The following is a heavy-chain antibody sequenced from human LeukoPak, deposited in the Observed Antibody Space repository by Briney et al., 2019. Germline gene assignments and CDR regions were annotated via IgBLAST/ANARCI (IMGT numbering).Heavy chain of an antibody. D-gene: IGHD3-3*01. CDR2: ISSSSSYT. CDR1: GFTFSSYS. J-gene: IGHJ5*02. V-gene: IGHV3-21*01. Sequence: GGSLRLSCAASGFTFSSYSMNWVRQAPGKGLEWVSSISSSSSYTYYADSVKGRFTISRDNAKNSLYLQMNSLRAEDTAVYYCARDNDFWSGSHGWFDPWGQGTLVTVSS. CDR3: ARDNDFWSGSHGWFDP.